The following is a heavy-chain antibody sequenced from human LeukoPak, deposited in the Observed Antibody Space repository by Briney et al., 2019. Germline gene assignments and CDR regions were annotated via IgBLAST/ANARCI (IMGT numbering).Heavy chain of an antibody. D-gene: IGHD6-13*01. V-gene: IGHV3-53*01. J-gene: IGHJ6*02. CDR3: ARAAAGRAYYHYGMDV. CDR2: LDSDGSP. CDR1: GFTVRSDD. Sequence: PGGSLRLSCAAFGFTVRSDDMNWVRQAPGKGLEWVSILDSDGSPSYADSVKGRFTISRGNSKNTLDLQMNSLRAEDTAVYYCARAAAGRAYYHYGMDVWGQGTTVTVSS.